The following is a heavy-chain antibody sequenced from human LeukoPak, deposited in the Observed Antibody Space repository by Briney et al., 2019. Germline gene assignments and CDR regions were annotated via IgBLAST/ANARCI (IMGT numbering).Heavy chain of an antibody. CDR3: ARLKGCRGNYYGSGSYYKCYYFDY. Sequence: PSETLSLTCAVYGGSFSGYYWSWIRQPPGKGPEWIGEINHSGSTNYNPSLKSRVTISVDTSKNQFSLKLSSVTAADTAVYYCARLKGCRGNYYGSGSYYKCYYFDYWGQGTLVTVSS. CDR2: INHSGST. V-gene: IGHV4-34*01. J-gene: IGHJ4*02. D-gene: IGHD3-10*01. CDR1: GGSFSGYY.